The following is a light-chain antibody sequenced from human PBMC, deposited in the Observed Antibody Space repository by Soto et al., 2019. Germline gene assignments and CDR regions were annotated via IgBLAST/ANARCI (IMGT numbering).Light chain of an antibody. Sequence: ESLLTESPGTRSLSPGERATLSCRASQSVSSNYLAWYQQKPGQAPRLLIYGASTRASGIPDRFSGSGSGTDFTLTISRLEPEDSAVYYCQQYGSSPTWTFGQGTKVDIK. J-gene: IGKJ1*01. CDR2: GAS. CDR3: QQYGSSPTWT. V-gene: IGKV3-20*01. CDR1: QSVSSNY.